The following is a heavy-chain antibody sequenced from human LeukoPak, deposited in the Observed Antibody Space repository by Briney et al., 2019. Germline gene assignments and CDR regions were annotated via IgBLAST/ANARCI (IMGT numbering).Heavy chain of an antibody. V-gene: IGHV4-4*07. CDR3: ARENDAFDI. J-gene: IGHJ3*02. CDR1: GGSISSYY. CDR2: FYASGST. Sequence: SETLSLTCTVSGGSISSYYWDCIRQPAGKGLEWIGLFYASGSTNYNPSLKSRVTMSVDTSKNQFSLNLSSVTAADTAVYYCARENDAFDIWGQGTMVTVSS.